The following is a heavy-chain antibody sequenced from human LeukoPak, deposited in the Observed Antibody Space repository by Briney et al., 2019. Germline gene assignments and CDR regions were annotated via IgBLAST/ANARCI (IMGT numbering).Heavy chain of an antibody. J-gene: IGHJ6*03. CDR1: GYTFTSYD. Sequence: ASVKVSCKASGYTFTSYDTNWVRQATGQGLEWMGWMNPNSGNTGYAQKFQGRVTITRNTSISTAYMELSSLRSEDTAVYYCARVQYYYGSGNGIPVYYYYYYMDVWGKGTTVTVSS. D-gene: IGHD3-10*01. CDR2: MNPNSGNT. V-gene: IGHV1-8*03. CDR3: ARVQYYYGSGNGIPVYYYYYYMDV.